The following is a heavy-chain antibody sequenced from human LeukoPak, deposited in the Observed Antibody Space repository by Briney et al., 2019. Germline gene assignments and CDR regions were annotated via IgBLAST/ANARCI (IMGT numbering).Heavy chain of an antibody. CDR2: INHSGST. J-gene: IGHJ4*02. CDR1: GGSFSGYY. CDR3: ARKIVGATIEVEGYYFDY. Sequence: PSETLSLTCAVYGGSFSGYYWSWIRQPPGKGLEWIGEINHSGSTNYNPSLKSRVTISVDTSKNQFSLKLSSVTAADTAVYYCARKIVGATIEVEGYYFDYWGQGTLVTVSS. V-gene: IGHV4-34*01. D-gene: IGHD1-26*01.